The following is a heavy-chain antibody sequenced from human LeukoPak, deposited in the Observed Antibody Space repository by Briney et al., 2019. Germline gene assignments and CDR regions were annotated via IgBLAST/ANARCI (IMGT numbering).Heavy chain of an antibody. V-gene: IGHV3-30*03. Sequence: GGSLRLSCAASGFTFSSYGMHWVRQAPGKGLEWVAVISYDGSNKYYADSVKGRFTISRDNSKNTLYLQMNSLRAGDTAVYYCARDSSSGVFGMDVWGQGTTATVSS. D-gene: IGHD3-10*01. CDR2: ISYDGSNK. CDR1: GFTFSSYG. J-gene: IGHJ6*02. CDR3: ARDSSSGVFGMDV.